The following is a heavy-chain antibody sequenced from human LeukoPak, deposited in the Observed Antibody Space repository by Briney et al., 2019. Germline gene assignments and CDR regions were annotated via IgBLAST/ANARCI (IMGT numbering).Heavy chain of an antibody. Sequence: SETLSLTCTVSGGSISSYYWSWIRQPPGKGLEWIGYIYYSGSTNYNPSLKSRVTISVDTSKNQFSLKLSSVTAADTAVYYCAREKYSSSSALDYFDYWGQGTLVTVSS. J-gene: IGHJ4*02. CDR2: IYYSGST. D-gene: IGHD6-6*01. CDR1: GGSISSYY. CDR3: AREKYSSSSALDYFDY. V-gene: IGHV4-59*01.